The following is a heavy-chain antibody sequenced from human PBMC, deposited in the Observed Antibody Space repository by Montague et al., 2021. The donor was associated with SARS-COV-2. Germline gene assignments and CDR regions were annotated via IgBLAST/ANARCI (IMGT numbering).Heavy chain of an antibody. Sequence: SLRLSCAASKFTFNTYAMTWVRQAPGKGLEWVSCIGSGGNTFFAXXVGGRFTISRDFSTNTVFLQMNRLRADDTAMYFCASYGVKSPGAFDIWGQGTLVTVSS. CDR2: IGSGGNT. V-gene: IGHV3-23*01. CDR1: KFTFNTYA. D-gene: IGHD4-17*01. CDR3: ASYGVKSPGAFDI. J-gene: IGHJ3*02.